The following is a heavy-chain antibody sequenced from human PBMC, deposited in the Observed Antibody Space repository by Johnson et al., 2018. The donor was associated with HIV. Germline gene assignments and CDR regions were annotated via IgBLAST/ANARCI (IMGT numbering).Heavy chain of an antibody. CDR2: ISYDGSNK. Sequence: QVQLVESGGGVVRPGGSLRLSCAASGFTFSTYAMHWVRQAPGKGLEWVAVISYDGSNKYYADSVKGRFTISRDNSKNTLYLQMNSLRAEDTALYYCAREGEYCTGGSCYNAFDIWGQGTMVIVSS. CDR1: GFTFSTYA. J-gene: IGHJ3*02. V-gene: IGHV3-30*04. D-gene: IGHD2-15*01. CDR3: AREGEYCTGGSCYNAFDI.